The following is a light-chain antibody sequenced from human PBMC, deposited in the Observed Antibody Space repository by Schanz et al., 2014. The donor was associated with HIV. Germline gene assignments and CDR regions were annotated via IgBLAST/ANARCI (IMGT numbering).Light chain of an antibody. J-gene: IGKJ1*01. CDR2: ATS. CDR1: QSVSSSS. V-gene: IGKV3-20*01. CDR3: QQYGSSPWT. Sequence: EIVLTQSPGTLSLSPGERATLTCRASQSVSSSSLAWYQQKPGQAPRLVIYATSTRAAGIPDRFSGSGSGTDFTITISRVEPEDYAVYYCQQYGSSPWTFGQGTRVDVK.